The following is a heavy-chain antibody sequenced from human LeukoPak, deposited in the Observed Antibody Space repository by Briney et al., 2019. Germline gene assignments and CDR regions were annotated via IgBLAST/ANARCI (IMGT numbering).Heavy chain of an antibody. CDR2: ISGSGGST. CDR1: GFTFSSYV. V-gene: IGHV3-23*01. J-gene: IGHJ5*02. CDR3: AKGTGMVWFDP. D-gene: IGHD4/OR15-4a*01. Sequence: SGGSLRLSCAASGFTFSSYVMTWVRQAPGKGLEWVSAISGSGGSTYYADSVKGRFTISRDNSKNTLYLQMNSLRAEDTAVYYCAKGTGMVWFDPWGQGTLVTVSS.